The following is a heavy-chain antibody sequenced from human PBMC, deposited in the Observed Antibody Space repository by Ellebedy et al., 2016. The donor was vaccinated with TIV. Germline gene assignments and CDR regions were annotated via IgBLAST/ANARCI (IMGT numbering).Heavy chain of an antibody. CDR1: GFTFSPSW. CDR3: TKDGSGTMNF. Sequence: GESLKISCAVSGFTFSPSWMRWVRQAPGQGLEWVANMNGDGNERYYVDSVEGRFTISRDNTRNSLYLQMNSLRADDTAVYYCTKDGSGTMNFWGQGTLVTVSS. J-gene: IGHJ4*02. D-gene: IGHD1-1*01. V-gene: IGHV3-7*01. CDR2: MNGDGNER.